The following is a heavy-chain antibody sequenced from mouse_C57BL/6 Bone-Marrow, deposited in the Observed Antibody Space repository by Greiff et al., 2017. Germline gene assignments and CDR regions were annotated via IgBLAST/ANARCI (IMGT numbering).Heavy chain of an antibody. Sequence: VQLHQPGAELVKPGASVKLSCKASGYTFTSYWMHWVKQRPGQGLEWMGMIQPNSGSTNYNEKIKSKGTRTEDKSTSTASMQHICLTSKDSAVYYCARWWITRRLGSYYAMDYWGQGTSVTVSS. CDR3: ARWWITRRLGSYYAMDY. CDR1: GYTFTSYW. CDR2: IQPNSGST. J-gene: IGHJ4*01. V-gene: IGHV1-64*01. D-gene: IGHD2-4*01.